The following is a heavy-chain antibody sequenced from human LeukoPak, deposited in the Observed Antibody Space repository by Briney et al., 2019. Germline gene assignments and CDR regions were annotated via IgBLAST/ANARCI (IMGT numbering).Heavy chain of an antibody. J-gene: IGHJ2*01. D-gene: IGHD3-9*01. V-gene: IGHV4-59*11. CDR3: ARATSWDQRNFDWPHWYLDL. Sequence: SETLSLTCTDSGASMSSHYWSWIRQPPGKGLEWIGYIYYTGTTNHNPSLKSRVTISVDTSKNQFSLKLSSLTTADTAVYYCARATSWDQRNFDWPHWYLDLWGRGTLVTVSS. CDR1: GASMSSHY. CDR2: IYYTGTT.